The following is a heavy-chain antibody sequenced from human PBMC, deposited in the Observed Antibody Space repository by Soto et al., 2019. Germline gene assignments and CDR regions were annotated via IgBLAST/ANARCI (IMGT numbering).Heavy chain of an antibody. CDR1: EFTFSNYA. CDR3: ARGLMTVAGTLNY. D-gene: IGHD6-19*01. J-gene: IGHJ4*02. Sequence: GGSLRLSCAASEFTFSNYAMSWVRQAPGKGLEWVSSISDNGGTTYYADSVKGRFTISRDNAKNTLYLQMNSLRADDTAVYYCARGLMTVAGTLNYWGPGTLVTVSS. V-gene: IGHV3-23*01. CDR2: ISDNGGTT.